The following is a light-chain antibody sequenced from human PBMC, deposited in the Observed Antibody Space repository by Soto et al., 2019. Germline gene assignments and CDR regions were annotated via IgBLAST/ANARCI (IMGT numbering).Light chain of an antibody. CDR1: QSISSY. Sequence: DIQMTQSPSPLSASVGDRVYITCRTSQSISSYLNWYQAKPGKAPKLLIYEASSLESGVPSRFSGSGAGTDFTLTISSLQPEDSATYDCQQSYSTPPFNFGPGTRVDI. CDR3: QQSYSTPPFN. V-gene: IGKV1-39*01. CDR2: EAS. J-gene: IGKJ3*01.